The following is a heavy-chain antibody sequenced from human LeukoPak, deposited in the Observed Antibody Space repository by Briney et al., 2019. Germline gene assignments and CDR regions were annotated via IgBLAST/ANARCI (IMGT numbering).Heavy chain of an antibody. CDR2: VYQDGTQK. CDR3: VRDVSSGWAFDS. J-gene: IGHJ4*01. CDR1: GFTFSSYW. V-gene: IGHV3-7*01. D-gene: IGHD6-19*01. Sequence: GGSLRLSCAASGFTFSSYWMTWVRQLPGQGLEWVANVYQDGTQKYYVDSVKGRFTNSRDNARNLLYLQMNSLRAEETAVYYCVRDVSSGWAFDSWGHGTLVTVSS.